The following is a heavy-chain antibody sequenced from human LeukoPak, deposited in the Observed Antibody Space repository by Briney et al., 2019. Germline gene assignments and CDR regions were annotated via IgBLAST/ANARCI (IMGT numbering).Heavy chain of an antibody. V-gene: IGHV4-59*01. D-gene: IGHD2-21*01. Sequence: SETLSLTCSVSGASMTAAYWARIRQPPGKGLEYIGYIFHTGITKSSPSLTGRATLSLDTSKNQFSLRLTSVTAADTAIYYCARFARVPDSWGQGILVTVSS. CDR1: GASMTAAY. CDR3: ARFARVPDS. CDR2: IFHTGIT. J-gene: IGHJ4*02.